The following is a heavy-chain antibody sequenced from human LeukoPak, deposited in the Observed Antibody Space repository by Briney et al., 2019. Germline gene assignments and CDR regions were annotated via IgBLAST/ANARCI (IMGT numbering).Heavy chain of an antibody. J-gene: IGHJ4*02. CDR3: ARDRWFGELPPGFDY. CDR1: GGSISSSSYY. CDR2: IYYSGST. Sequence: SETLSLTCTVSGGSISSSSYYWGWIRQPPGKGLEWIGSIYYSGSTYYNPSLKSRVTISVDTSKNQFSLKLSSVTAADTAVYYCARDRWFGELPPGFDYWGQGTLVTVSS. D-gene: IGHD3-10*01. V-gene: IGHV4-39*07.